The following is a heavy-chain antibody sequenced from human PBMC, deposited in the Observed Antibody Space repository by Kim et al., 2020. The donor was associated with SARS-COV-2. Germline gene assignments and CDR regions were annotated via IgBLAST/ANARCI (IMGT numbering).Heavy chain of an antibody. Sequence: APVKGRFTISRDDSKNTLYLQMNSLKTEDTAVYYCTTGGHDSSGYFRGGYWGQGTLVTVSS. V-gene: IGHV3-15*01. CDR3: TTGGHDSSGYFRGGY. J-gene: IGHJ4*02. D-gene: IGHD3-22*01.